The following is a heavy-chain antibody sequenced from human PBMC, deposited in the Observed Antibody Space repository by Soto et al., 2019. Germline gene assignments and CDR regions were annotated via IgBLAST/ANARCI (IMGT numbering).Heavy chain of an antibody. CDR3: ARNRIAARDYYYYGMDV. J-gene: IGHJ6*02. Sequence: QVQLVQSGAEVKKPGSSVKVSCKASGGTFSSYAISWVRQAPGQGLEWMGGIIPIFGTANYAQKFQGRVTITADRSTSTAYIELSSLRSEDTAVYYCARNRIAARDYYYYGMDVWGQGTTVTVSS. D-gene: IGHD6-6*01. CDR1: GGTFSSYA. CDR2: IIPIFGTA. V-gene: IGHV1-69*06.